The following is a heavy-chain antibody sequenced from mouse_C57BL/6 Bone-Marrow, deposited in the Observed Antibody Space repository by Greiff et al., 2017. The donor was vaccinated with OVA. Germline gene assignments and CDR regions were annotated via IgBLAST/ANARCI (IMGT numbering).Heavy chain of an antibody. CDR1: GYTFTSYW. CDR3: ARKVYGSSLMDY. CDR2: IYPSDSET. Sequence: QVQLQQPGAELVRPGSSVKLSCKASGYTFTSYWMDWVKQRPGQGLEWIGNIYPSDSETHYNQKFKDKATLTVDKSSSTAYMQLSSLTSEDSAVYYGARKVYGSSLMDYWGQGTSVTVSS. J-gene: IGHJ4*01. D-gene: IGHD1-1*01. V-gene: IGHV1-61*01.